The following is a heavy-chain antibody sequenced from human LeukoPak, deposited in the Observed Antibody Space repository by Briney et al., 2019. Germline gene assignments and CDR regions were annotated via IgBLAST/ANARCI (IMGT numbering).Heavy chain of an antibody. CDR2: IKQDGSEK. D-gene: IGHD1-26*01. V-gene: IGHV3-7*01. CDR3: AKSTWELLLSYYYYMDV. Sequence: GGSLRLSCAASGFTFSSYWMSWVRQAPGKGLEWVANIKQDGSEKYYVDSVKGRFTISRDNAKNSLYLQMNSLRAEDTAVYYCAKSTWELLLSYYYYMDVWGKGTTVTVSS. CDR1: GFTFSSYW. J-gene: IGHJ6*03.